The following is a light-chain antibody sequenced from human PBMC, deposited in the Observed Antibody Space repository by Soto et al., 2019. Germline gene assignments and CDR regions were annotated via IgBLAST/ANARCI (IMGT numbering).Light chain of an antibody. J-gene: IGLJ1*01. CDR3: QSFDSSLTGYV. V-gene: IGLV1-40*01. Sequence: QPVLTQPPSVSGAPGQRVTISCTGSSSNIGAGYDVHWYQQLPGTAPKLLIYLNSNRPSGVPDRFSGSKSGTSASLAITGLQAEDEADYYCQSFDSSLTGYVFGTGTKLTVL. CDR2: LNS. CDR1: SSNIGAGYD.